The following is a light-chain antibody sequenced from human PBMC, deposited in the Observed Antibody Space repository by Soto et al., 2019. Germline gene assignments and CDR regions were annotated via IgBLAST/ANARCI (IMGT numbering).Light chain of an antibody. Sequence: QSALTQPASVSGSPGQSITISCTGTSSDVGNYNLVSWYQQHPDRAPQLMIYEVSKRPSGVSNRFSGSKSGSTASLTISGLQAEDEVDYYCGSYAGGSTPIYVFGTGTKVTVL. CDR2: EVS. J-gene: IGLJ1*01. V-gene: IGLV2-23*02. CDR1: SSDVGNYNL. CDR3: GSYAGGSTPIYV.